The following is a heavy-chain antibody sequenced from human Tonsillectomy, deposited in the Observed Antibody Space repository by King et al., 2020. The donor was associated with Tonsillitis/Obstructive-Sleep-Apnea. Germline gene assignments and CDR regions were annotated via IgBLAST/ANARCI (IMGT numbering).Heavy chain of an antibody. CDR2: IIPIFGAA. V-gene: IGHV1-69*01. D-gene: IGHD2-2*01. Sequence: VQLVQSGAEVKKPGSSVKVSCKASGGTFSSYAISWVRQAPGQGLEWMGGIIPIFGAANYAQKFRGRVTITADEATSTAYRELRSLRSEDTAVYYCARLEGYCSSTNCYGVDYWGQGTLVTVSS. J-gene: IGHJ4*02. CDR3: ARLEGYCSSTNCYGVDY. CDR1: GGTFSSYA.